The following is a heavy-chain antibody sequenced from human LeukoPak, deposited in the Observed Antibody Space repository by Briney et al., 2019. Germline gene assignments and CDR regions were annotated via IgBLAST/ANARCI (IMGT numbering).Heavy chain of an antibody. D-gene: IGHD3-22*01. V-gene: IGHV4-39*07. CDR3: ARVPYDSSGYQDY. Sequence: PSETLSLTCTVSGGSISSSSYYWGWIRQPPGKGLEWIGSIYYSGSTYYNPSLKSRVTISVDTSKNQFSLKLSSVTAADTAVYYCARVPYDSSGYQDYWGQGTLVTVSS. CDR2: IYYSGST. J-gene: IGHJ4*02. CDR1: GGSISSSSYY.